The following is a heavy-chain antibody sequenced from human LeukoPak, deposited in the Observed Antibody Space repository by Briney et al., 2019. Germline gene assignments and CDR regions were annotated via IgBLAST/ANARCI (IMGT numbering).Heavy chain of an antibody. CDR1: GGSISSYY. CDR2: IYYSGST. J-gene: IGHJ5*02. D-gene: IGHD4-11*01. V-gene: IGHV4-59*01. CDR3: ARRDSDYSNYESWFDP. Sequence: SETLSLTCTASGGSISSYYWSWIRQPPGKGLEWIGYIYYSGSTNYNPSLKSRVTISVDTSKNQFSLKLSSVTAADTAVYYCARRDSDYSNYESWFDPWGQGTLVTVSS.